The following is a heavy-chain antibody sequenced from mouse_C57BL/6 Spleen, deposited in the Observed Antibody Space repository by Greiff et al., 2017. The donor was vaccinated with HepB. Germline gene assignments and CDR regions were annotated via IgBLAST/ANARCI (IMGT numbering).Heavy chain of an antibody. D-gene: IGHD1-1*01. Sequence: EVQVVESGGGLVQPGGSLSLSCAASGFTFPDYYMSWVRQPPGKALEWLGFIRNKANGYTTEYSASVKGRFTISRDNSQSILYLQMNALSAEDSATYYCARDLLLNYWGQGTTLTVSS. CDR3: ARDLLLNY. CDR2: IRNKANGYTT. J-gene: IGHJ2*01. CDR1: GFTFPDYY. V-gene: IGHV7-3*01.